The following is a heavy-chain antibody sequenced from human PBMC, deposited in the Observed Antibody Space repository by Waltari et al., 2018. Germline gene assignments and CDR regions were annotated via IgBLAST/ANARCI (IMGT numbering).Heavy chain of an antibody. CDR2: IYDSGAA. V-gene: IGHV4-59*02. CDR3: TRGLFGRSWTPYY. Sequence: QVQLQESGPGLVRRSETLSLTCTVSGASVSDYYWNWIRLPPGKGMEWIGTIYDSGAAYYNPSLKSRLTMLMDTAKNQLSLILESVTAADRGLYYCTRGLFGRSWTPYYWGQGTLVTVSS. CDR1: GASVSDYY. D-gene: IGHD3-10*01. J-gene: IGHJ4*02.